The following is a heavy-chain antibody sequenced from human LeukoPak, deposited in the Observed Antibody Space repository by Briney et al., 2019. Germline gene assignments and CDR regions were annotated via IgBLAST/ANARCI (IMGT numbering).Heavy chain of an antibody. D-gene: IGHD6-6*01. CDR3: ARTTLAARYRFDP. CDR1: GYTFTSYY. J-gene: IGHJ5*02. Sequence: ASVKVSCKASGYTFTSYYMHWVRQAPGQGLEWMGIINPSGGSTSYAQKFQGRVTMTRDTSTSTVYMELSSLRSEDTAVYYCARTTLAARYRFDPWGQGTLVTVSP. CDR2: INPSGGST. V-gene: IGHV1-46*01.